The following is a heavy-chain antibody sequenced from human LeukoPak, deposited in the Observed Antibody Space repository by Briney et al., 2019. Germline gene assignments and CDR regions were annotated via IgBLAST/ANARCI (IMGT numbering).Heavy chain of an antibody. Sequence: PGGSLRLSCAASGFTFSSYSMNWVRQAPGKGLEWVSSISSSSSFIYYADSVKGRFTISRDNAKNSLYLQMNSLRAEDTAVYYCARELPMVRGGGGDYWGQGTLVTVSS. D-gene: IGHD3-10*01. CDR1: GFTFSSYS. CDR2: ISSSSSFI. V-gene: IGHV3-21*01. J-gene: IGHJ4*02. CDR3: ARELPMVRGGGGDY.